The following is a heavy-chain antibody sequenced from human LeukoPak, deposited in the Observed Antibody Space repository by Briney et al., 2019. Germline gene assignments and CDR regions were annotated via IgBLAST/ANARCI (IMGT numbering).Heavy chain of an antibody. CDR2: IYHSGST. V-gene: IGHV4-38-2*02. D-gene: IGHD3-3*01. CDR3: ARSYYDFWSGYYTGYYYYYMDV. CDR1: GYSISSGYY. Sequence: SETLSLTCTVSGYSISSGYYWGWIRQPPGKGLEWIGSIYHSGSTYYNPSLKSRVTISVDTSKNQFSLKLSSVTAADTAVYYCARSYYDFWSGYYTGYYYYYMDVWGKGTTVTVSS. J-gene: IGHJ6*03.